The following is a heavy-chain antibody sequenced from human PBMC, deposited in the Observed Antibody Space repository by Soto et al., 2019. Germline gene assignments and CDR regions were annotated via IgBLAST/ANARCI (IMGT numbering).Heavy chain of an antibody. CDR3: AKAIGYYYGSGSAN. CDR2: ISGSGGST. J-gene: IGHJ4*02. D-gene: IGHD3-10*01. Sequence: GGSLRLSCAASGFTFSSYAMSWVRQAPGKGLEWVSAISGSGGSTYYADSVKGRFTISRDNSKNTLYLQMNSLRAEDTAVYYCAKAIGYYYGSGSANWGQGTLVTVSS. V-gene: IGHV3-23*01. CDR1: GFTFSSYA.